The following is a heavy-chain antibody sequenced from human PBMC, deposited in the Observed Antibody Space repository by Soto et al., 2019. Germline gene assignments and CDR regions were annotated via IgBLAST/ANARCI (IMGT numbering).Heavy chain of an antibody. V-gene: IGHV3-23*01. J-gene: IGHJ4*02. CDR1: GVTFNNYA. CDR3: AKDRLAGNFDY. Sequence: GGSLRLSCAASGVTFNNYAMNLFRQAPGKGLEWVATISATGGSTYYADSVKGRFTISRDNSKNTLYLQMNGLRVEDTAVYYCAKDRLAGNFDYWGQGTQVTVSS. CDR2: ISATGGST.